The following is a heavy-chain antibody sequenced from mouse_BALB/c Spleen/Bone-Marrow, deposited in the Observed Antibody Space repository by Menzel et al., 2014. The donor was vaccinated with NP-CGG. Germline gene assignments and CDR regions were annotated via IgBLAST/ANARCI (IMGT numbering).Heavy chain of an antibody. J-gene: IGHJ2*01. Sequence: GSELVRPGASVKLSCKASGYTFTSYWMHWVKQRLGQGLERIGNISPGSGATTYDEKFKSKATLTVDTSSSTAYMHLTSLTSEDSAIYYCTRVFDYWGQGTTLTVSS. CDR3: TRVFDY. CDR2: ISPGSGAT. CDR1: GYTFTSYW. V-gene: IGHV1S22*01.